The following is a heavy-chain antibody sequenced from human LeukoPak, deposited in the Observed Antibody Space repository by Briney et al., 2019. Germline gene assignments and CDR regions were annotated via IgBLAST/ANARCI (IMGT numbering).Heavy chain of an antibody. CDR1: GFTFSNAW. CDR2: IRQDGSEK. J-gene: IGHJ4*02. V-gene: IGHV3-7*01. CDR3: ARDPIDY. Sequence: GGSLRLSCAASGFTFSNAWMTWVRQAPGKGLEWVANIRQDGSEKNFVDSVKGRFTISRDNAKNSLYLQMNTLTAEDTAVYYCARDPIDYWGQGTLVTVTS.